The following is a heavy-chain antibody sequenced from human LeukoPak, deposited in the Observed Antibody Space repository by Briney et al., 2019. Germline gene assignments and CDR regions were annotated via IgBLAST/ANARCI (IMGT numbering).Heavy chain of an antibody. CDR2: IIPIFGTA. V-gene: IGHV1-69*06. D-gene: IGHD3-22*01. CDR1: GGTFSSYA. J-gene: IGHJ3*02. Sequence: GASVKVSCKASGGTFSSYAISWVRQAPGQGLEWMGGIIPIFGTANYAQKFQGRVTITADKSTSTAYMELSSLRSEDTAVYYCAREADPFIDSSGYYHPDAFDIWGQGTMVTVSS. CDR3: AREADPFIDSSGYYHPDAFDI.